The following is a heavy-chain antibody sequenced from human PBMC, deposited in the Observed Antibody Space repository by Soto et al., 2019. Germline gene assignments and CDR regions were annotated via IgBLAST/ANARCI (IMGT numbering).Heavy chain of an antibody. J-gene: IGHJ4*02. CDR3: AKVGPSLDPYYFDY. CDR2: ISWNSGSI. D-gene: IGHD1-26*01. Sequence: PGGSLRLSCAASGFTFDDYAMHWVRQAPGKGLEWVSGISWNSGSIGYADSVKGRFTISRDNAKNSLYLQMNSLRAEDTALYYCAKVGPSLDPYYFDYWGQGTLVTVSS. V-gene: IGHV3-9*01. CDR1: GFTFDDYA.